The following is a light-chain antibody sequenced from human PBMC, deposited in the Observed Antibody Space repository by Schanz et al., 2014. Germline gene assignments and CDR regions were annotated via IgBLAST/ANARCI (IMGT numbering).Light chain of an antibody. CDR2: AAS. J-gene: IGKJ1*01. V-gene: IGKV1-5*01. CDR3: QQYYSYWT. CDR1: QSISSW. Sequence: DIQMTQSPSTLSASVGDRVTITCRASQSISSWLAWYQQKPGKAPKLLIYAASSLQSGVPSRFSGSGSGTDFTLTISSLQPEDFATYYCQQYYSYWTFGQGTKVEIK.